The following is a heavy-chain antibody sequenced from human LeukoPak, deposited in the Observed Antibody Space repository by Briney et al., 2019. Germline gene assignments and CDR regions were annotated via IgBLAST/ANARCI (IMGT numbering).Heavy chain of an antibody. D-gene: IGHD6-19*01. CDR1: GGSISSSSYY. CDR2: IYYSGST. CDR3: ARKLLEEQWLAFYYYMDV. Sequence: SETLSLTCTVSGGSISSSSYYWGWIRQPPGKWLGWIGSIYYSGSTYYNPSLKSRVTISVDTSKNQFSLKLSSVTAADTAVYYCARKLLEEQWLAFYYYMDVWGKGTTVTVSS. V-gene: IGHV4-39*01. J-gene: IGHJ6*03.